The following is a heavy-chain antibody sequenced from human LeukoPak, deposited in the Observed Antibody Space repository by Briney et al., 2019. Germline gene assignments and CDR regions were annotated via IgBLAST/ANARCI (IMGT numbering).Heavy chain of an antibody. Sequence: GASVKVSCKASGYTFTAYYLHWVRQAPGQGLEWMGWINPSSGATKYVQKFQARVTMIRDTSIRTAYMELDSLRSDDTAVCYCVRPRDGYTGPFDYWGQGSLVTVSS. J-gene: IGHJ4*02. CDR3: VRPRDGYTGPFDY. V-gene: IGHV1-2*02. D-gene: IGHD5-24*01. CDR2: INPSSGAT. CDR1: GYTFTAYY.